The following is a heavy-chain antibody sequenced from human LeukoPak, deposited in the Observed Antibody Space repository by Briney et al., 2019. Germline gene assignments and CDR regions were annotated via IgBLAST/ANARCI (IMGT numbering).Heavy chain of an antibody. V-gene: IGHV1-69*13. CDR2: IIPIFGTA. D-gene: IGHD5-24*01. J-gene: IGHJ4*02. CDR1: GYTFTGYY. Sequence: ASVKVSCKASGYTFTGYYMHWVRQAPGQGLEWMGGIIPIFGTANYAQKFQGRVTITADESTSTAYMELSSLRSEDTAVYYCARDRDGYNLKFDYWGQGTLVTVSS. CDR3: ARDRDGYNLKFDY.